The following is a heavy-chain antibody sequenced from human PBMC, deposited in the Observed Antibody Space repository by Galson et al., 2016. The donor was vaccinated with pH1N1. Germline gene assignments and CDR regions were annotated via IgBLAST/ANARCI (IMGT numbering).Heavy chain of an antibody. V-gene: IGHV3-43D*03. CDR3: AKSSGYYGGYFDY. Sequence: SLRLSCAASGFTFDDHAMHWVRQAPGKGLEWVSLISWNGGGTDYAGSIKGRFTISRDNSKNSLYLQMNSLRAEDTALYYCAKSSGYYGGYFDYWGQGTLVTVSS. J-gene: IGHJ4*02. CDR1: GFTFDDHA. D-gene: IGHD6-19*01. CDR2: ISWNGGGT.